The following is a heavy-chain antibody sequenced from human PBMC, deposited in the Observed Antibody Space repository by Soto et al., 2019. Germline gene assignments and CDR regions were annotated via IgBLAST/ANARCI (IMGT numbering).Heavy chain of an antibody. V-gene: IGHV5-10-1*01. CDR3: AKDTYYYSSSGYYVFYA. Sequence: PGESLKISCKGSGYSFTSYWISWVRQMPGKGLEWMGRIDPSDSYTNYSPSFQGHVTISADKSISTAYLQWSSLRAEDTAVYYCAKDTYYYSSSGYYVFYAWGQGTLVTVSS. J-gene: IGHJ4*02. D-gene: IGHD3-22*01. CDR1: GYSFTSYW. CDR2: IDPSDSYT.